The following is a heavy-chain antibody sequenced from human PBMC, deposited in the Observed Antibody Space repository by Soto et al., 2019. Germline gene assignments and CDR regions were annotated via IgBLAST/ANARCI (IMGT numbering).Heavy chain of an antibody. CDR3: ARGEGYFDY. CDR1: GFTFSSYG. V-gene: IGHV3-33*01. CDR2: IGYDGSNK. J-gene: IGHJ4*02. Sequence: QGQLVESGGGVVQPGRSLRLSGAASGFTFSSYGMNWVRQAPGKGLEWVAVIGYDGSNKYYADSVKGRFTISRDNSKNTLYLQMKGLIAEDTAVYYCARGEGYFDYWGQGTLVTVSS.